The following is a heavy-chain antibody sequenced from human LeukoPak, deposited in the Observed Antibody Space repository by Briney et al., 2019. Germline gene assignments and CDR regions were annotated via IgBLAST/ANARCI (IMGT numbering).Heavy chain of an antibody. J-gene: IGHJ5*02. CDR3: ARGGSYSITIFGVPGRDDNWFDP. Sequence: PSETLSLTCAVYGGSFSGYYWSWIRQPPGKGLEWIGEINHRGSNNYNPSLKRRGTISVDTSKNQFSLKLSSVTAADTAVYYCARGGSYSITIFGVPGRDDNWFDPWGQGPLVTVSS. V-gene: IGHV4-34*01. CDR1: GGSFSGYY. D-gene: IGHD3-3*01. CDR2: INHRGSN.